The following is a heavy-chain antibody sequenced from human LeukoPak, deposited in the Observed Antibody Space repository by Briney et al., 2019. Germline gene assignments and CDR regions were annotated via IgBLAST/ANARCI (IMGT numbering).Heavy chain of an antibody. CDR3: AKARAYCGGDCYPGDAFDI. J-gene: IGHJ3*02. Sequence: GGSLRLSCTASGFTFSTYAMSWVRQAPGKGLEWVSAISGSGGSTYYADSVKGRFTISRDNSKNTLYLQMNSLRAEDTAVYYCAKARAYCGGDCYPGDAFDIWGQGTMVTVSS. CDR1: GFTFSTYA. V-gene: IGHV3-23*01. CDR2: ISGSGGST. D-gene: IGHD2-21*02.